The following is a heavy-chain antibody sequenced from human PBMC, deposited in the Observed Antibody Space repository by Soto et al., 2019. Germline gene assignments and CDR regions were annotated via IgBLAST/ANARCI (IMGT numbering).Heavy chain of an antibody. Sequence: EVQLLESGGGLVQPGGSLRLSCAASGFTFISYAMRWVRQAPVKGLEWVSAIRGSGDSTYYADSVKGRFTISRDNSKNTLYLQMNSLRAEDTAVYYCARRGSGSYFDYWGQGTLVIVSS. V-gene: IGHV3-23*01. CDR2: IRGSGDST. D-gene: IGHD1-26*01. J-gene: IGHJ4*02. CDR3: ARRGSGSYFDY. CDR1: GFTFISYA.